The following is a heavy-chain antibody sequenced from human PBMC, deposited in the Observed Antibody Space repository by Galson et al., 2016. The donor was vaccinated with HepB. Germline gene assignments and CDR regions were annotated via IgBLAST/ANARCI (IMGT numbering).Heavy chain of an antibody. CDR2: ISESGGTT. D-gene: IGHD3-22*01. Sequence: SLRLSCAATGFSISIYSMHWVRQAPGKGLEWVSGISESGGTTYDTDSLKGRFTISRDNSRNMLFLQMTSMRAEDTAVYYCAKDRYDSSGARYDYWGQGTLVTVSS. CDR3: AKDRYDSSGARYDY. J-gene: IGHJ4*02. V-gene: IGHV3-23*01. CDR1: GFSISIYS.